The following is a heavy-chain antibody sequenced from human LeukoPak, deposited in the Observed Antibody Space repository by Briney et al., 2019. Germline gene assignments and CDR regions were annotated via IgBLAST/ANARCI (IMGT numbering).Heavy chain of an antibody. CDR2: INPNSGGT. CDR3: ARDWASSSSWSHSLKYYYMDV. V-gene: IGHV1-2*02. J-gene: IGHJ6*03. Sequence: ASVKVSCKASGYTFTGYYMHWVRQAPGQGLEWMGWINPNSGGTNYAQKFQGRVTMTRDTSISTAYMELSRLRSDDTAVYYCARDWASSSSWSHSLKYYYMDVWGKGTTVTVSS. D-gene: IGHD6-13*01. CDR1: GYTFTGYY.